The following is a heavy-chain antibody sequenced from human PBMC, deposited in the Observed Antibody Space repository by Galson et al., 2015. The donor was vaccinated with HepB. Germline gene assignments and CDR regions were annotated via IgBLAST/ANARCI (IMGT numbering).Heavy chain of an antibody. D-gene: IGHD6-13*01. Sequence: SLRLSCAASGFSLRSYVMSWVRQAPGKGLEWVSTVDGSGDNTYYADSVKGRFTISRDNSKNTLYLQMNSLRAEDTALYYCARLWSGSWRVTDSWGQGTRVTVSS. CDR2: VDGSGDNT. V-gene: IGHV3-23*01. CDR1: GFSLRSYV. J-gene: IGHJ4*02. CDR3: ARLWSGSWRVTDS.